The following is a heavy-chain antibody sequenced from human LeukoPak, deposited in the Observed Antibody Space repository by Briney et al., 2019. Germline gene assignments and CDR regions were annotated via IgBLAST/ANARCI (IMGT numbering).Heavy chain of an antibody. J-gene: IGHJ4*02. CDR1: GFTVRSNY. V-gene: IGHV3-66*01. Sequence: GGSLRLSCGASGFTVRSNYMSWVRQAPGKGLEWVSVIYSGGSSYYADSVKGRFTISRDNSKNTVYLQMNSLRVEDTAVYYCARGMGGYGGYDYWGQGTLVTVSS. CDR3: ARGMGGYGGYDY. D-gene: IGHD5-12*01. CDR2: IYSGGSS.